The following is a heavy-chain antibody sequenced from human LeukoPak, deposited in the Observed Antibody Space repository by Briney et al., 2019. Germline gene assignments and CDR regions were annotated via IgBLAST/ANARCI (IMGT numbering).Heavy chain of an antibody. J-gene: IGHJ4*02. V-gene: IGHV3-64*04. Sequence: RGSPCLSCSASGFPFSSYAMHWVCQAPGKGLEYVSAISDSGGSTYYADSVKGRFTISRDNAKNSLYLQMNSLRAEDTAVYYCARGRNYDILTGYPLYYFDYWGQRNPFSVSS. CDR3: ARGRNYDILTGYPLYYFDY. CDR2: ISDSGGST. CDR1: GFPFSSYA. D-gene: IGHD3-9*01.